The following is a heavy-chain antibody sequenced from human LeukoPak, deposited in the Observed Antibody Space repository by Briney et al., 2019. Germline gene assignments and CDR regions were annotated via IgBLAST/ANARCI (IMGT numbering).Heavy chain of an antibody. CDR1: DGSMGTYY. Sequence: SETLSLTCSVSDGSMGTYYWSWIRQPPGKGLEWIGYIHTSGNTNYKPSLKSRVTISVDTSKRQISLELTSVTFADTAVYYCARHLTDSSVGLQYWGQGTLLTVSS. CDR3: ARHLTDSSVGLQY. V-gene: IGHV4-4*09. CDR2: IHTSGNT. J-gene: IGHJ4*02. D-gene: IGHD4-23*01.